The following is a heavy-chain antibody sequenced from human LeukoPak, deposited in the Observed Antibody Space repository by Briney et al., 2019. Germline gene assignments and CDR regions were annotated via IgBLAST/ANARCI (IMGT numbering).Heavy chain of an antibody. D-gene: IGHD3-3*02. J-gene: IGHJ3*02. CDR1: GGSISSNNW. Sequence: SETLSLTCAVSGGSISSNNWWSWVRQPPGKGLEWIGEIYYSGNTNYDPSLNIRVTISIDKSKNHFSLKLTSVTAADTAVYFCARVASALDALDIWGQGTMVTVSS. V-gene: IGHV4-4*02. CDR3: ARVASALDALDI. CDR2: IYYSGNT.